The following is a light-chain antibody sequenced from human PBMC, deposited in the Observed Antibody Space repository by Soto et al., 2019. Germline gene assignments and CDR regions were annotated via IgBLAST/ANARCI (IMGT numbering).Light chain of an antibody. Sequence: QSVLTQPPSASGTPGQSLTISCSGSSSNIGSHFVYWYQHLPGTAPKLLIFRDGQRPSGVPARFFGSKSGTSASLAITGLRSEDEADYYCAAWDQSLTGWVFGGGTKLTVL. V-gene: IGLV1-47*01. CDR3: AAWDQSLTGWV. CDR1: SSNIGSHF. J-gene: IGLJ3*02. CDR2: RDG.